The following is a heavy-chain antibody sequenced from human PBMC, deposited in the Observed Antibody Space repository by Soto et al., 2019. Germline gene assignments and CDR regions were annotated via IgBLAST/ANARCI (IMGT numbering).Heavy chain of an antibody. Sequence: GGSLRLSCGASGFTLSDYYMSWVRQAPGRGLEWVSYISGSGTTIYYADSVKGRFTISRDNAKNSLYLEMNSLRAEDTAVYYCARDRTTHYDDSGNEYWGQGTLVTVSS. CDR1: GFTLSDYY. V-gene: IGHV3-11*01. J-gene: IGHJ4*02. CDR2: ISGSGTTI. D-gene: IGHD3-22*01. CDR3: ARDRTTHYDDSGNEY.